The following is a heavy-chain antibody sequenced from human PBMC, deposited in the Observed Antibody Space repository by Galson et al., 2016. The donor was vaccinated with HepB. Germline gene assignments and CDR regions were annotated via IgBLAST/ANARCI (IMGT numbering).Heavy chain of an antibody. CDR3: AKGRVSLDNYYYGMDV. CDR1: GFDFSTSS. J-gene: IGHJ6*02. CDR2: ISGSSRYI. V-gene: IGHV3-21*04. D-gene: IGHD3-3*01. Sequence: SLRLSCAASGFDFSTSSMNWVRQAPGQGLEYVSSISGSSRYIYHADSLKGRFTISRDNTKNLLYLQMNSLRADDTAVYHCAKGRVSLDNYYYGMDVWGHGTTVIVSS.